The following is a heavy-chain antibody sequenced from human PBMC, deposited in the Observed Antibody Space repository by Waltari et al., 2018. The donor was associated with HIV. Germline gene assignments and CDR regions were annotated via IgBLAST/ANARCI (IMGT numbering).Heavy chain of an antibody. J-gene: IGHJ5*02. CDR3: ARDKGYEETGDFPWNWFDP. D-gene: IGHD3-3*01. V-gene: IGHV3-7*01. CDR2: INRDGSEM. Sequence: EAQLVESGGKLARQGGPMNTPCVGLGCTLHNFWMCWVGQATGEGLGGVAKINRDGSEMYVLGSVKGRFAISRDNANNSVSLQITNAKVDDTGLYYCARDKGYEETGDFPWNWFDPWGQGTLVTVSS. CDR1: GCTLHNFW.